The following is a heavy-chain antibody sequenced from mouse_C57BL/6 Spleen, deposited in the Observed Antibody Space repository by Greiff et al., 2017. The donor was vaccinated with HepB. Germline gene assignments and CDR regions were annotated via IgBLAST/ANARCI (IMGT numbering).Heavy chain of an antibody. CDR2: IDPETGGT. Sequence: VQLQQSGAELVRPGASVTLSCKASGYTFTDYEMHWVKQTPVHGLEWIGAIDPETGGTAYNQKFKGKAILTADKSSSTAYMELRSLTSEDSAVYYCTTYGSSFHWYFDVWGTGTTVTVSS. V-gene: IGHV1-15*01. CDR3: TTYGSSFHWYFDV. J-gene: IGHJ1*03. D-gene: IGHD1-1*01. CDR1: GYTFTDYE.